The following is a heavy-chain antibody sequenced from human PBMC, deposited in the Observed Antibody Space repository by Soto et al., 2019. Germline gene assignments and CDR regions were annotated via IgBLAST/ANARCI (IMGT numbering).Heavy chain of an antibody. CDR3: ARLLVPTTSVNWFDP. D-gene: IGHD5-12*01. CDR1: GYTFFTYD. V-gene: IGHV1-18*03. CDR2: ISTYSGDP. J-gene: IGHJ5*02. Sequence: QVHLVQSGVEVKTPGASVKVSCQASGYTFFTYDISWVRQAPGQGLEWMGWISTYSGDPKYAQKFQGRVTLTTDTSTTTAYLLLTSLRSDDLAVYYCARLLVPTTSVNWFDPWGQGTLVTVSS.